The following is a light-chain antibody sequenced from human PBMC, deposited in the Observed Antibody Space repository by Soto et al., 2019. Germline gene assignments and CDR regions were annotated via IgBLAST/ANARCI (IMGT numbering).Light chain of an antibody. CDR3: QQRRNWPPIFT. Sequence: EIVLTQSPATLSLSPGERATLSCRASQSVSPYLAWYQQKPGQAPRLLIYGTSNRATGIPARFSGSGSGTDFTLTISSLEPEDFAVYYCQQRRNWPPIFTFGRGTKVDFK. CDR2: GTS. J-gene: IGKJ3*01. V-gene: IGKV3-11*01. CDR1: QSVSPY.